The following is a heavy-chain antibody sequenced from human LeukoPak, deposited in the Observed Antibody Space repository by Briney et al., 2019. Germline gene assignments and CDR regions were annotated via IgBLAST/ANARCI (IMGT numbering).Heavy chain of an antibody. J-gene: IGHJ4*02. CDR2: ISGRDGST. CDR1: GFTFSSYA. CDR3: AKAGSITFDY. Sequence: GGSLRLSCAASGFTFSSYAMSWVRQAPGKGLEWVSGISGRDGSTYHADSVKGRFTISRDNSKNTLYLQMNSLRAEDTAVYYCAKAGSITFDYWGQGTLVTVSS. V-gene: IGHV3-23*01. D-gene: IGHD1-26*01.